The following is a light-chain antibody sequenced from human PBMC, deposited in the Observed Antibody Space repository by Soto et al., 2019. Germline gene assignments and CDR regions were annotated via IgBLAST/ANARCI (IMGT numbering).Light chain of an antibody. CDR1: QSITNS. Sequence: ESVLTQSPATLSLSPGDRATLSCRASQSITNSLASYRHQPGQPPRLLIYDASKMATGIPASFIGPGSGTHFTLTISSLEPEACGLYDCQHRNNWPSVTFGGGTKVEIK. V-gene: IGKV3-11*01. CDR3: QHRNNWPSVT. J-gene: IGKJ4*01. CDR2: DAS.